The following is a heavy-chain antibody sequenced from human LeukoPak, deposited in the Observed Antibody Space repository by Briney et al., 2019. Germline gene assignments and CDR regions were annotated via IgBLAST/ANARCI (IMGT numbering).Heavy chain of an antibody. D-gene: IGHD3-22*01. V-gene: IGHV3-30*04. CDR1: GFTSSSYA. CDR2: ISYDGSNK. Sequence: GGSLSLSCAASGFTSSSYAMPWFRKAQGKGLEWWPVISYDGSNKYYADSVKGRFTISRDNSKNTLYLQMNSLRAEDTAVYYCARDTSYYYDSSGYILWGQGTMVTVSS. J-gene: IGHJ3*01. CDR3: ARDTSYYYDSSGYIL.